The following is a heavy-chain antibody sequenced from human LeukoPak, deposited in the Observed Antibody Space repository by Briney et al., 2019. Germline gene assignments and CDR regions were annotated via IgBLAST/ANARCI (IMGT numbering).Heavy chain of an antibody. CDR3: ARAAVDDSSGYYYIPHVGGVKTQFDP. V-gene: IGHV1-8*01. CDR2: MNPNSGNT. J-gene: IGHJ5*02. Sequence: GASVKVSCKASGYTFTSYDINWVRQATGQGLEWMGWMNPNSGNTGYAQKFQGRVTMTRSTSISTAYMELSSLRSEDTAVYYCARAAVDDSSGYYYIPHVGGVKTQFDPWGQGTLVTVSS. CDR1: GYTFTSYD. D-gene: IGHD3-22*01.